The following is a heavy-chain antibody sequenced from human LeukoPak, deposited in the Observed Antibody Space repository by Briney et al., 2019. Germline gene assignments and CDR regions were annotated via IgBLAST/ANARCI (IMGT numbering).Heavy chain of an antibody. J-gene: IGHJ6*03. CDR2: INHSGST. CDR1: GGSFSGYH. V-gene: IGHV4-34*01. D-gene: IGHD1-1*01. Sequence: PSETLSLTCAVYGGSFSGYHWSWIRQPPGKGLEWIGEINHSGSTNYNPSLKSRVTISVDTSKNQFSLKLSSVTAADTAVYYCARGHYRVRYNWNLSHYYMDVWGKGTTVTVSS. CDR3: ARGHYRVRYNWNLSHYYMDV.